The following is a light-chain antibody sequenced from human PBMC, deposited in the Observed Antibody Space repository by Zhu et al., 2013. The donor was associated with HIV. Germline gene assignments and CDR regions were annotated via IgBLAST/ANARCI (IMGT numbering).Light chain of an antibody. CDR2: GAS. J-gene: IGKJ4*01. Sequence: EIVLTQSPGTLSLSPGERATLSCRASQSVSSSFLAWYQQKPGQAPRLLISGASSRATGIPDRFSGSGSGTDFTLTISRLEPEDFAVYYCQQYGSSPLTFGGGTTVEIK. V-gene: IGKV3-20*01. CDR3: QQYGSSPLT. CDR1: QSVSSSF.